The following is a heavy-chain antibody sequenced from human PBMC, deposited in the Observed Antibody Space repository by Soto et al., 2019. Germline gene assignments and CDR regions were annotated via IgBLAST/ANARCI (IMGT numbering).Heavy chain of an antibody. D-gene: IGHD1-26*01. CDR2: ITERP. CDR3: ATLSVGAGGRGY. V-gene: IGHV4-31*03. Sequence: QVQLQESGPGLVEPSQTLSLTCTVSGDFGSSPTYHWRWIRQRPGKGLEWIGYITERPYYNPSRQSRVTISLDTSRNQCSLDLSSATAADTAVYYCATLSVGAGGRGYWGQGTLVTVSS. J-gene: IGHJ4*02. CDR1: GDFGSSPTYH.